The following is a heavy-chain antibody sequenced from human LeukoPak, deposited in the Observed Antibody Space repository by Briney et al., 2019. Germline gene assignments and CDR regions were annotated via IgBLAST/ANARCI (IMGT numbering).Heavy chain of an antibody. J-gene: IGHJ5*02. CDR3: ARDGDYGDYGGSWFDP. V-gene: IGHV3-21*01. CDR1: GFTFSSYS. CDR2: ISSSSSYI. Sequence: PGGSLRLSCAASGFTFSSYSMNWVRQAPGKGLEWVSSISSSSSYIYYADSVKGRFTISRDNAKNSLYLQMNSLRAEDTAVYYCARDGDYGDYGGSWFDPWGQGTLVTVSS. D-gene: IGHD4-17*01.